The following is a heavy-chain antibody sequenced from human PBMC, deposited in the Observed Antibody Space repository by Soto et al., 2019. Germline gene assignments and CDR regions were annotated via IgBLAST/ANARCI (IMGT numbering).Heavy chain of an antibody. Sequence: ASVKVSCKASGYTFTNFGISWVRQAPGQGLEWMGWISAYNGNTNYAQKFQGRVTMTTDTSTSTAYMEVRSLRFDDTAVYYCARRYCSGGICYYFDYWGQGALVTVSS. D-gene: IGHD2-15*01. CDR1: GYTFTNFG. V-gene: IGHV1-18*01. CDR2: ISAYNGNT. CDR3: ARRYCSGGICYYFDY. J-gene: IGHJ4*02.